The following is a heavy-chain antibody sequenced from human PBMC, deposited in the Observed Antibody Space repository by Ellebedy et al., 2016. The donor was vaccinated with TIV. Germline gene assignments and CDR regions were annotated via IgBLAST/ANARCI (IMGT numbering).Heavy chain of an antibody. CDR1: GYTFPSYW. CDR2: IYPGDSDT. Sequence: GGSLRLSXKGSGYTFPSYWIVWVRQMPGKGLEWMGIIYPGDSDTRYSPSFQGQVTISADKSIGTAYLQWSSLKASDTAIYFCARLAVSLYSQMDVWGKGTTVTVSS. CDR3: ARLAVSLYSQMDV. V-gene: IGHV5-51*01. J-gene: IGHJ6*04. D-gene: IGHD5-12*01.